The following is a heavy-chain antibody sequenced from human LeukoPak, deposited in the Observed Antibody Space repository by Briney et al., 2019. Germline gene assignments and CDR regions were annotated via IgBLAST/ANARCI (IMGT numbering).Heavy chain of an antibody. CDR2: IHPNTGGT. CDR3: ARAPRIAAGLIARLDY. J-gene: IGHJ4*02. V-gene: IGHV1-2*02. D-gene: IGHD6-13*01. CDR1: GYTFTGHY. Sequence: VASVKVSCKASGYTFTGHYIHWVRQAPGQGLEWMGWIHPNTGGTKYAQKFQGRVTMTRDTSSSTAYMELSSLRSADTAVYYCARAPRIAAGLIARLDYWGQGTLVTVSS.